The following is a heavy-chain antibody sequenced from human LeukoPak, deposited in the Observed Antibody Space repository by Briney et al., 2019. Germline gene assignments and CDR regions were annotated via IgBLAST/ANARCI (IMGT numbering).Heavy chain of an antibody. V-gene: IGHV3-53*01. J-gene: IGHJ4*02. CDR3: ARSRWSDF. Sequence: PGGSLSLSCAASGFTVSSNYMSWVRQAPGKGLEWVSIIYSGGGTYYTDSVKGRFTISRDNSKNTMYLQMNSLRVEDTAVYYCARSRWSDFWGQGTLVTVSS. D-gene: IGHD2-15*01. CDR2: IYSGGGT. CDR1: GFTVSSNY.